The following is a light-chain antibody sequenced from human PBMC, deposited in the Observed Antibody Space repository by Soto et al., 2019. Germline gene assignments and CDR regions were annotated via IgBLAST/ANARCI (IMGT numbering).Light chain of an antibody. CDR1: QTISSW. V-gene: IGKV1-5*03. Sequence: EIQMNQTPSTLSASGGGKFTITCRSSQTISSWLAWYQQKPGKAPKLLIYKASTLKSGVPSRFSGSGSGTEFTLTISSLQPDDFATYYCQHYNSYSETFGQGTKVDI. CDR2: KAS. CDR3: QHYNSYSET. J-gene: IGKJ1*01.